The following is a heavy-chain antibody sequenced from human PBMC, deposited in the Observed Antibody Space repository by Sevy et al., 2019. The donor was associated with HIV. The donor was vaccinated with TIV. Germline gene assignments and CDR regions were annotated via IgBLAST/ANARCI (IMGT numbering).Heavy chain of an antibody. CDR1: GYTFTSYG. CDR3: ARDVDIVATIVDAFDY. J-gene: IGHJ4*02. Sequence: ASVKVSCKASGYTFTSYGISWVRQAPGQGLEWMGWISAYNGNTNYAQKLQGSVTMTTDTSTSTAYMELRSLRSDDTAVYYCARDVDIVATIVDAFDYWGQGTLVTVSS. CDR2: ISAYNGNT. V-gene: IGHV1-18*01. D-gene: IGHD5-12*01.